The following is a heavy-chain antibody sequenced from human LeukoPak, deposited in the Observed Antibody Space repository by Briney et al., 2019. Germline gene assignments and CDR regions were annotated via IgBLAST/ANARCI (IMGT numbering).Heavy chain of an antibody. Sequence: PGGSLRLSCAASGFTFSSYEMNWVRQAPGKGLEWVSYISSNGSTIYYADSVKGRFTISRDNAKNSLYLQMNSLRAEDTAVYYCASTLNIVVVPAASYWGQGTLVTVSS. CDR3: ASTLNIVVVPAASY. V-gene: IGHV3-48*03. J-gene: IGHJ4*02. D-gene: IGHD2-2*01. CDR2: ISSNGSTI. CDR1: GFTFSSYE.